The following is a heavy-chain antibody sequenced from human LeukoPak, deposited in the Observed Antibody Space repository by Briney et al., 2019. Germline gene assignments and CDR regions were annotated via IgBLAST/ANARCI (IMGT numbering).Heavy chain of an antibody. CDR2: LSSTGST. CDR3: ARQGGYCDASSCYSGDYYYYHGMDV. CDR1: GGSISSGRYY. D-gene: IGHD2-2*02. J-gene: IGHJ6*02. V-gene: IGHV4-61*02. Sequence: PSQTLSLTCTVSGGSISSGRYYWSWIRQPAGKAQEWIGRLSSTGSTNYNPSLKSRVTISVDTSKNQFALNLSSVTAADTAVYYCARQGGYCDASSCYSGDYYYYHGMDVWGQGTTVTVSS.